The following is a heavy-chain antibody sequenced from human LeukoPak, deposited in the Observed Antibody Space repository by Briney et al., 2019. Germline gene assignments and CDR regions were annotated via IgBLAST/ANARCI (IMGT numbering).Heavy chain of an antibody. V-gene: IGHV3-30*18. CDR3: AKGQNRNGGALAY. CDR2: ISHDGSQR. CDR1: GLTFSRFG. J-gene: IGHJ4*02. Sequence: QPGRSLRLSCAASGLTFSRFGMHWVRQAPGKGLDWVALISHDGSQRYYTDSVRGRFTISRDNSKNTLYLQMDSLRAEDTAVYYCAKGQNRNGGALAYWGQGTLVTVSS. D-gene: IGHD3-16*01.